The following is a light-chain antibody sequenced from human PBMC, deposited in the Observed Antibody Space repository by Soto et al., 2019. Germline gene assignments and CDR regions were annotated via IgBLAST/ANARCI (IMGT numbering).Light chain of an antibody. CDR3: AAWDDSLSGYV. CDR2: RNN. CDR1: SSNIGSNY. J-gene: IGLJ1*01. V-gene: IGLV1-47*01. Sequence: QSALTQPPSASGTPGQRVTISCSGSSSNIGSNYVYWYQQLPGTAPKLLIYRNNQRPSGVPDRFSGSKSGTSASLAISGLRSEDEADYYCAAWDDSLSGYVFGIGTKVTVL.